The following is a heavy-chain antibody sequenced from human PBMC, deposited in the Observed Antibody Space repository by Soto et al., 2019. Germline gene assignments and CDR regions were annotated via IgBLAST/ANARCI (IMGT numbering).Heavy chain of an antibody. D-gene: IGHD3-16*02. Sequence: SETLSVTCFVSGGSISSRGDYWVLIRQSPGKGLEWIGNIYYNGNAYYNPSFKSRCTISVDTSKNQFSLTLRSVTAADTAVYYCAKSGGIIVIPDYWGQGTRVTVSS. CDR1: GGSISSRGDY. CDR2: IYYNGNA. V-gene: IGHV4-39*01. CDR3: AKSGGIIVIPDY. J-gene: IGHJ4*02.